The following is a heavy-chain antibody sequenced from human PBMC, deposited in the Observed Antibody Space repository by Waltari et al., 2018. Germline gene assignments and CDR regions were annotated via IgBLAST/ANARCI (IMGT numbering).Heavy chain of an antibody. J-gene: IGHJ5*01. D-gene: IGHD6-19*01. V-gene: IGHV3-23*01. CDR1: GFPFSNSA. CDR3: AKEGGRWLVANWFDF. Sequence: EAQLLESGGGLVQPGGSLRLSCVVAGFPFSNSAMSWVRQAPGKGLEWVSGIRGSGESTYYGETVEGRFTITRDNSKNTLYLQMSSLRGDDTGMYYCAKEGGRWLVANWFDFWGQGTLVTVSS. CDR2: IRGSGEST.